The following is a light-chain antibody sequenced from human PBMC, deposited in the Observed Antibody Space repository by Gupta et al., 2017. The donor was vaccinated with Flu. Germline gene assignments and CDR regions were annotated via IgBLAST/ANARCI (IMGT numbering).Light chain of an antibody. CDR3: QQGDNYPRT. Sequence: PSFQSACVGDGVTITCRESKVIRDDLDWYRQKPGKAPNLLISRASTLQSGVPSRFSGGGSGTDFTLTISILHPEDFATYYCQQGDNYPRTFGQGTKVEIK. V-gene: IGKV1-6*01. CDR1: KVIRDD. J-gene: IGKJ1*01. CDR2: RAS.